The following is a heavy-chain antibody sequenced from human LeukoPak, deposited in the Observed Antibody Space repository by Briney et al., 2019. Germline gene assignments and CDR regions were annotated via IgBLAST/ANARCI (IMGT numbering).Heavy chain of an antibody. Sequence: GESLKISCAASGFTFSSYAMSWVRQAPGKGLEWVSAISGSGGSTYYADSVKGRFTISRDNSKNTLYLQMNSLRAEDTAVYYCAKDPNPYYYYYYMDAWGKGTTVTVSS. CDR3: AKDPNPYYYYYYMDA. V-gene: IGHV3-23*01. CDR2: ISGSGGST. CDR1: GFTFSSYA. D-gene: IGHD1-14*01. J-gene: IGHJ6*03.